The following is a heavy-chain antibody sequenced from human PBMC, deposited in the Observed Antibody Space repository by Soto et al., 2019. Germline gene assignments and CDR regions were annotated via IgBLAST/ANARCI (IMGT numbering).Heavy chain of an antibody. D-gene: IGHD1-26*01. Sequence: PSETLSLTCTVSGGSVSSGSYYWSWIRQPPGKGLEWIGYIYYSGSTNYNPSLKSRVTISVDTSKNQFSLKLSSVTAADTAVYYCARVEISGSYSVHFDYWGQGTLVTVSS. CDR2: IYYSGST. V-gene: IGHV4-61*01. J-gene: IGHJ4*02. CDR3: ARVEISGSYSVHFDY. CDR1: GGSVSSGSYY.